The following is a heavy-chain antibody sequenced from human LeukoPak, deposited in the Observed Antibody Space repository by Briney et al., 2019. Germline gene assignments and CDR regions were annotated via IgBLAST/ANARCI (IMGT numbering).Heavy chain of an antibody. V-gene: IGHV4-31*03. D-gene: IGHD1-26*01. CDR2: IYYSGST. Sequence: SETLSLTCTVSGGSISSGGYYWSWIRQHPGKGLEWIGYIYYSGSTYYNPSLKSRVTISVDTSKNQFSLKLGSVTAADTAVYYCARGYRAEFDYWGQGTLVTVSS. J-gene: IGHJ4*02. CDR3: ARGYRAEFDY. CDR1: GGSISSGGYY.